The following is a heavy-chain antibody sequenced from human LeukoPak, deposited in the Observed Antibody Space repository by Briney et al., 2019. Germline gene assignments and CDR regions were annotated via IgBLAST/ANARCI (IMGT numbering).Heavy chain of an antibody. CDR3: ARILGVATIYDI. D-gene: IGHD5-24*01. CDR2: IKQDGSEK. CDR1: GFTLNNHW. J-gene: IGHJ3*02. V-gene: IGHV3-7*04. Sequence: GGSLRLSCEASGFTLNNHWMSWVRQAPGKGLEWVATIKQDGSEKYYVDSVKGRFTISRDNPKNSLYLQMNSLRAEDTAVYYCARILGVATIYDIWGQGTMVTVSS.